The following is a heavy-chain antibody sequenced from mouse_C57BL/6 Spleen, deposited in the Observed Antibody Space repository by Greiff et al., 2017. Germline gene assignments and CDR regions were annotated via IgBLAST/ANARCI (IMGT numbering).Heavy chain of an antibody. Sequence: QVQLQQPGAELVRPGSSVKLSCKASGYTFTSYWMDWVKQRPGQGLEWIGNIYPSDSETHYNQKFKDKATLTVDKSSSTAYMQLSSLTSEDSAVYYWARPVYYGSSFGVWGTGTTVTVSS. CDR3: ARPVYYGSSFGV. J-gene: IGHJ1*03. V-gene: IGHV1-61*01. CDR1: GYTFTSYW. D-gene: IGHD1-1*01. CDR2: IYPSDSET.